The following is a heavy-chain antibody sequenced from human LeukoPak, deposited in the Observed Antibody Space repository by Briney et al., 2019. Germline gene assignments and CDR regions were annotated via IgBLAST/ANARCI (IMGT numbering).Heavy chain of an antibody. CDR3: ARVSGGAHFDY. D-gene: IGHD3-16*01. CDR1: GGSISSGDYY. J-gene: IGHJ4*02. Sequence: PSETLSLTCTVSGGSISSGDYYWSWIRQPPGKGPEWIGYIYYSGSTYYNPSLKSRVTISVDTSKNQFSLKLSSVTAADTAVYYCARVSGGAHFDYWGQGTLVTVSS. CDR2: IYYSGST. V-gene: IGHV4-30-4*08.